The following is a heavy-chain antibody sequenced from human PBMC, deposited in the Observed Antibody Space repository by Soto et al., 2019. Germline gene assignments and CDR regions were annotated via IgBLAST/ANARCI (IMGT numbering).Heavy chain of an antibody. D-gene: IGHD2-2*01. J-gene: IGHJ4*02. Sequence: EAQLVESGGGLVKPGGSLRLSCAASGFTFSSYSMNWVRQAPGKGLEWVSSISSSSSYIYYADSVKGRFTISRDNAKNSLYLQMNSLRAEDTAVYYCARDWGDIVVVPAATRRLDYWGQGTLVTVSS. V-gene: IGHV3-21*01. CDR1: GFTFSSYS. CDR2: ISSSSSYI. CDR3: ARDWGDIVVVPAATRRLDY.